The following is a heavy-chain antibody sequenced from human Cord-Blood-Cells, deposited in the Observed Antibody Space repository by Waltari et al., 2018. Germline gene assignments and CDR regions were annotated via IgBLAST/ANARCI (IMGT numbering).Heavy chain of an antibody. J-gene: IGHJ4*02. CDR3: ARMVGLLEWTSITYFDY. CDR1: GFTFSSYW. Sequence: EVQLVESGGGLVQPGGSLRLSCAASGFTFSSYWMSWVRQAPGQGLEWVANIKQDGSEKYYVDSVKGRFTISRDNAKNSLYLQMNSLRAEDTAVYYCARMVGLLEWTSITYFDYWGQGTLVTVSS. V-gene: IGHV3-7*01. CDR2: IKQDGSEK. D-gene: IGHD3-3*01.